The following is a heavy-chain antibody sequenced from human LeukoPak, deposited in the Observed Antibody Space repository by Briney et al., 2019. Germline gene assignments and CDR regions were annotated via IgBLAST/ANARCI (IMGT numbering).Heavy chain of an antibody. CDR2: ISGSGYYT. Sequence: GGSLRLSCEASGSGFTFGNFGMSWVRPAPGKGLEWLSGISGSGYYTYYADSVKGRFTISRDDSKNTVYIQMNSLRAEDTAVYYCAKDGSWGDYYFYFYMDVWGKGTTVTVSS. D-gene: IGHD3-16*01. V-gene: IGHV3-23*01. CDR1: GSGFTFGNFG. CDR3: AKDGSWGDYYFYFYMDV. J-gene: IGHJ6*03.